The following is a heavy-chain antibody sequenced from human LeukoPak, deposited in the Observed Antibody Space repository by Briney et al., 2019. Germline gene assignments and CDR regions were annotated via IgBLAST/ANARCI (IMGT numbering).Heavy chain of an antibody. CDR2: IYYSGST. CDR1: GGSISSGGYY. J-gene: IGHJ4*02. Sequence: SETLSLTCTVSGGSISSGGYYWSWIRQHPGKGLEWIGYIYYSGSTYYNPSLKSRVTISVDTSKNQFSLKLSSVTAADTAVYYCARGGCSSTSCHFDYWGQRTLVTVSS. D-gene: IGHD2-2*01. CDR3: ARGGCSSTSCHFDY. V-gene: IGHV4-31*03.